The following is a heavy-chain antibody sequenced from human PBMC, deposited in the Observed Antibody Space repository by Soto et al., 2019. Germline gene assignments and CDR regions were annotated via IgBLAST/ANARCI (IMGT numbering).Heavy chain of an antibody. Sequence: QVQLLESGGGVVQPGRSLRLSCAASGFIFSRYFMHWVRQAPGKGLEWVALISDAGSTKYYADSVTGRFTISRDNSKSTLYLQMNSLSADDTAVYYCTRADLTVTLSVFDPWGQGTLVTVSS. CDR2: ISDAGSTK. J-gene: IGHJ5*02. D-gene: IGHD4-17*01. V-gene: IGHV3-30-3*01. CDR1: GFIFSRYF. CDR3: TRADLTVTLSVFDP.